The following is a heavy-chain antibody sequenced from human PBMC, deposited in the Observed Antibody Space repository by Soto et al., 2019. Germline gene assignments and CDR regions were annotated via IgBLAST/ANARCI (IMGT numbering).Heavy chain of an antibody. V-gene: IGHV1-2*02. D-gene: IGHD2-2*01. J-gene: IGHJ4*02. Sequence: LEMVQSGAEVKKPGASVKVSCKASGYTFTDYFIHWVRQAPGQGLEWMGWINPNSGGTNYAQKFQGRVTMTRDTSITTVYMDLSRLRSDDTATYYCARDTKIPANAIHDGRWGQGTLVTVSS. CDR1: GYTFTDYF. CDR2: INPNSGGT. CDR3: ARDTKIPANAIHDGR.